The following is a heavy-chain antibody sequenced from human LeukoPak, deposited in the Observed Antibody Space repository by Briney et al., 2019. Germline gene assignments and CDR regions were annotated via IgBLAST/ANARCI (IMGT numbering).Heavy chain of an antibody. J-gene: IGHJ3*02. V-gene: IGHV1-18*01. CDR2: ISAYNGNT. CDR1: GYTFTSYG. CDR3: ARGLSYCGGDCLESRSDAFDI. Sequence: GASVKVSCKSSGYTFTSYGISWVRQAPGQGLEWMGWISAYNGNTNYAQKLQGRVTMTTDTSTSTAYMELRSLRSDDTAVNYCARGLSYCGGDCLESRSDAFDIWGQGTMVTVSS. D-gene: IGHD2-21*01.